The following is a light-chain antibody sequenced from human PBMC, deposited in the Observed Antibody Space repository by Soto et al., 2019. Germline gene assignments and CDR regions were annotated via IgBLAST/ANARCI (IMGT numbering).Light chain of an antibody. J-gene: IGKJ4*01. V-gene: IGKV3-11*01. CDR3: QQRDNWPLT. CDR1: QSVDTY. Sequence: IVLTHSPATLSLSPGETATLSCRASQSVDTYLAWYRQKPGQAPRLLIYDVSNRATGIPARFSGSGSGTDFTLTITSLEPEDSAVYFCQQRDNWPLTFGGGTKVEIK. CDR2: DVS.